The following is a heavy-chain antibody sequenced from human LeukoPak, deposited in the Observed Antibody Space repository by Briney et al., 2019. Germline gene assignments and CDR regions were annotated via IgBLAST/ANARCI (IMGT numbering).Heavy chain of an antibody. Sequence: SVKVSCKASGGTFSSYAISWVRRAPGQGLEWMGGIIPIFGTANYAQKFQGRVTITTDESTSTAYMELSSLRSEDTAVYYCARRACSSTSCNFDYWGQGTLVTVSS. CDR3: ARRACSSTSCNFDY. D-gene: IGHD2-2*01. V-gene: IGHV1-69*05. J-gene: IGHJ4*02. CDR2: IIPIFGTA. CDR1: GGTFSSYA.